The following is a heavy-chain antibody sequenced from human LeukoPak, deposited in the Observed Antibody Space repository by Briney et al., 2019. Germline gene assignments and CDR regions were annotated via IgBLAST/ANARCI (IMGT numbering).Heavy chain of an antibody. D-gene: IGHD3-10*01. J-gene: IGHJ6*03. Sequence: GGSLRLSCAASGFTFSSYAMSWVRQAPGKGLEWVSAISGSGGSTYYADSVKGRFTISRDNSKNTLYLQMNSLRAEDTAVYYCARSSGSYLYYYYMDVWGKGTTVTVSS. CDR3: ARSSGSYLYYYYMDV. V-gene: IGHV3-23*01. CDR1: GFTFSSYA. CDR2: ISGSGGST.